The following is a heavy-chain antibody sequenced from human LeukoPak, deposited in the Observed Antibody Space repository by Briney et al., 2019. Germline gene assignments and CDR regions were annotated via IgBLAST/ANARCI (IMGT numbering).Heavy chain of an antibody. V-gene: IGHV3-43D*04. Sequence: GGSLRRSCAASGFTFGDYAMQWLRQATGKGLEWASPINWDATRTSYADSVKGRFTISRDNSKNSLPLQMNSLRPKDTALYYCTKERRGYYMDVWGKGTTVTVSS. CDR1: GFTFGDYA. J-gene: IGHJ6*03. D-gene: IGHD3-10*01. CDR2: INWDATRT. CDR3: TKERRGYYMDV.